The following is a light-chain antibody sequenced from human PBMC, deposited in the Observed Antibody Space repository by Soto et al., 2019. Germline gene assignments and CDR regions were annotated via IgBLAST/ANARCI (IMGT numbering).Light chain of an antibody. J-gene: IGLJ2*01. CDR1: SSDVGAYSY. CDR3: CSYTSSNTLV. CDR2: EVS. V-gene: IGLV2-14*01. Sequence: SALTQPASVSGSPGQSITISCTGTSSDVGAYSYVSWYQQHPGKAPKLMIFEVSDRPSGVSNRFSGSKSGNTASLTISGLQAEDEADYYCCSYTSSNTLVFGGGTQLTVL.